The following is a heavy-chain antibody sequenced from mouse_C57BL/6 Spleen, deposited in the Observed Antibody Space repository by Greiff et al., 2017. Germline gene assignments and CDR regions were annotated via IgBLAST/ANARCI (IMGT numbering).Heavy chain of an antibody. CDR2: IDPANGNT. V-gene: IGHV14-3*01. J-gene: IGHJ4*01. D-gene: IGHD1-1*01. Sequence: LQQSVAELVRPGASVKLSCTASGFNIKNTYMHWVKQRPEQGLEWIGRIDPANGNTKYAPKFQGKATRPADTSSNTAYLQLSSLTSEDTAIYYCARGYGSSYNAMDYWGQGTSVTVSS. CDR1: GFNIKNTY. CDR3: ARGYGSSYNAMDY.